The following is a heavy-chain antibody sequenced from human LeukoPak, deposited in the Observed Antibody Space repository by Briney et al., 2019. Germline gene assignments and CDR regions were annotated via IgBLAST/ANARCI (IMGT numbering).Heavy chain of an antibody. CDR3: ARGRYDWNDVGYFDY. CDR1: GFTFSTFA. V-gene: IGHV3-23*01. J-gene: IGHJ4*02. D-gene: IGHD1-1*01. Sequence: GGSLRLSCAACGFTFSTFAMSWVRQAPGKGLEWVSAIFGNGRTTYYADSVKGRFTISRDNSKNTLYLQMNSLRAEDTAVYYCARGRYDWNDVGYFDYWGQGTLVSVSS. CDR2: IFGNGRTT.